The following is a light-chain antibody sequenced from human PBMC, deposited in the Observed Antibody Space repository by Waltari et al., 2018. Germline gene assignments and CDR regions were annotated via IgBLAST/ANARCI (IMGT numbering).Light chain of an antibody. CDR3: QQYGSSPWT. J-gene: IGKJ1*01. CDR2: GPS. Sequence: EIVLTQSPGTLSLSPGDRATLLCRASQTINNNYVAWYQQKPGQAPKLLVYGPSDRATGIPDRFGYSGSGTDFTLTISRLEPEDFAMYYCQQYGSSPWTFGQGTKVEI. CDR1: QTINNNY. V-gene: IGKV3-20*01.